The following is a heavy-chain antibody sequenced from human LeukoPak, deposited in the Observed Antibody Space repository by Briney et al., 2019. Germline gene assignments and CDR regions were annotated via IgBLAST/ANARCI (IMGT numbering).Heavy chain of an antibody. CDR1: GGSISSGSYY. D-gene: IGHD3-10*01. Sequence: SETLSLTCTVSGGSISSGSYYWSWIRQSAGKGLEWIGRMYISGITNYHPSLKSRVTISIDTSNNQFSLKLTYVTAADTAVYYCAREGGYGSGTGLGYWGQGTLVTVSS. CDR3: AREGGYGSGTGLGY. J-gene: IGHJ4*02. CDR2: MYISGIT. V-gene: IGHV4-61*02.